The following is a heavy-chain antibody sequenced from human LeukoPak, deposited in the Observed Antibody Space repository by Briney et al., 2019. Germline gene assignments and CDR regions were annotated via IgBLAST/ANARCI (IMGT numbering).Heavy chain of an antibody. D-gene: IGHD2-2*01. V-gene: IGHV3-20*04. CDR3: ARDTAVGGFYQNTFEL. CDR1: GYIFGDYG. Sequence: GGSLRLSCAGSGYIFGDYGMIWVRQAPGKGLEWVSGLNWNGGNTEYADSVRGRFTISRDNAKKSLFLQMDSLGVEDTALYYCARDTAVGGFYQNTFELWGQGTMVTVSS. CDR2: LNWNGGNT. J-gene: IGHJ3*01.